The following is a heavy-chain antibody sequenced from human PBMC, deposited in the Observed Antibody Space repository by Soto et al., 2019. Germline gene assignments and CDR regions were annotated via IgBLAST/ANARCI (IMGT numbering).Heavy chain of an antibody. J-gene: IGHJ6*02. CDR2: IGTAGDT. V-gene: IGHV3-13*01. CDR3: ARVDPVFYYYGMDV. Sequence: PGGSLRLSCAASGFTFSSYDMHWVRQATGKGLEWVSAIGTAGDTYYPGSVKGRFTISRENAKNSLYLQMNSLRAEDTAVYYCARVDPVFYYYGMDVWGQGTTVTVSS. CDR1: GFTFSSYD.